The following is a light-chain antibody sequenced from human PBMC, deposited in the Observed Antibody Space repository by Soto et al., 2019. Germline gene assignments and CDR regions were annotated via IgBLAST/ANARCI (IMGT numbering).Light chain of an antibody. CDR1: QNLSDAY. CDR3: QQYGSSPRT. J-gene: IGKJ1*01. V-gene: IGKV3-20*01. CDR2: GAS. Sequence: EIVLTQSPGTLPLSPGERATLSCRASQNLSDAYLAWYQQKPGQAPRLLIYGASTRATGIPDRFSGSGSGTDFTLTISRLEPGDFAVYYCQQYGSSPRTFGPGTKVDIK.